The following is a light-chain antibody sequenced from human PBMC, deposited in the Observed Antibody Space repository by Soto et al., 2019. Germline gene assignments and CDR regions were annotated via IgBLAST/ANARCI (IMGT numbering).Light chain of an antibody. J-gene: IGKJ1*01. CDR1: QSISGN. Sequence: DIQMTQSPSSLSASVGDGVAITSRASQSISGNLNWYQQKPGKAPNLLIYAASSLQSGVPSRFSGSGSGTDFTLTINSLQPEDFATYYCQQTYTTLWTFGQGTKVVVK. CDR3: QQTYTTLWT. CDR2: AAS. V-gene: IGKV1-39*01.